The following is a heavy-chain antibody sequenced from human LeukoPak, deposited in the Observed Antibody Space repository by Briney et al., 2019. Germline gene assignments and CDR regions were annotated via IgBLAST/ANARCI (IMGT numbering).Heavy chain of an antibody. Sequence: PGGSLRLSCAASGFTFSSYSMNWVRQAPGKGLEWVSSISSSSSYIYYADSVKGRFTISRDNAKNSLYLRMNSLGAEDTAVYYCARDRIAVAGTPLYWGQGTLVTVSS. J-gene: IGHJ4*02. CDR3: ARDRIAVAGTPLY. CDR1: GFTFSSYS. V-gene: IGHV3-21*01. CDR2: ISSSSSYI. D-gene: IGHD6-19*01.